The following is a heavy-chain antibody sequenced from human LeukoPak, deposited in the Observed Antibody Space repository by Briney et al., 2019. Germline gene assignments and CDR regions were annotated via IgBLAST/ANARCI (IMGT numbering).Heavy chain of an antibody. J-gene: IGHJ1*01. D-gene: IGHD5-12*01. CDR3: ARGGVYSGYD. CDR1: GFTFSSYS. CDR2: ISSSSNYI. V-gene: IGHV3-21*01. Sequence: GGSLRLSCAASGFTFSSYSMNWVRQAPGKGLEWLSSISSSSNYIYYADSVKGRFTISRDNAKNSLYLQMNSLRAEDTAVYYCARGGVYSGYDWGQGSLVTVSS.